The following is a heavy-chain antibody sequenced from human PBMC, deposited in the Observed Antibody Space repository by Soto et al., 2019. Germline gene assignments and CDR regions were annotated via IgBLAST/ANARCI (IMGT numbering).Heavy chain of an antibody. CDR3: ARDLESGGPIAAADY. CDR1: GFTFSSYA. D-gene: IGHD6-13*01. J-gene: IGHJ4*02. Sequence: GGSLRLSCAASGFTFSSYAMHWVRQAPGKGLEWVAVISYDGSNKYYADSVKGRFTISRDNSKNTLYLQMNSLRAEDTAVYYCARDLESGGPIAAADYWGQGTLVTVSS. V-gene: IGHV3-30*04. CDR2: ISYDGSNK.